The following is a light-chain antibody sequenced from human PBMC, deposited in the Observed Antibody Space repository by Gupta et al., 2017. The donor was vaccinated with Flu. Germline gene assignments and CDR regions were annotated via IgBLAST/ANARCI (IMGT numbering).Light chain of an antibody. Sequence: QSALTQPRSVSGSPGQSVTVSCSCTISDVGGYNYVSWYQQHPGNVRRLMIYDVSKRPTGVPDRFSGSKSGNTASQTISGLQAEDEDDYYCCSYAGSFWVFGGGTKLTVL. CDR3: CSYAGSFWV. CDR2: DVS. J-gene: IGLJ3*02. CDR1: ISDVGGYNY. V-gene: IGLV2-11*01.